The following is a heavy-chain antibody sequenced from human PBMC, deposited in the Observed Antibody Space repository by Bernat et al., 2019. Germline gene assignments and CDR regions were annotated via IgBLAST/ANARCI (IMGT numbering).Heavy chain of an antibody. D-gene: IGHD3-16*01. CDR2: INQDGSEK. CDR1: GFAFNTNW. CDR3: AREGGAGYSFYY. J-gene: IGHJ4*02. Sequence: EVQLVESGGGLVQPGGSLRLSCAASGFAFNTNWMTWVRQAPGKGLEWVANINQDGSEKNYVNSVKGRFTIFRDNTKGSLSLQMNGLRAEDTAYYYCAREGGAGYSFYYWGQGALVTVPS. V-gene: IGHV3-7*03.